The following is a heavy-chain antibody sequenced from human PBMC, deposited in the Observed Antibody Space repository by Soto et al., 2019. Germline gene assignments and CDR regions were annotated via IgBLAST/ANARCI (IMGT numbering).Heavy chain of an antibody. CDR2: ISSNTGNT. D-gene: IGHD2-15*01. J-gene: IGHJ4*02. V-gene: IGHV1-18*04. CDR1: GYTFTSFG. Sequence: QVQLVQSGPEVMKPGASVKVSCKTSGYTFTSFGISWVRQAPGQGLEWMGWISSNTGNTKYAEKFQGRVTLSTYTSTRTAVMELRSLRSDDTAVYYCARVPRKIVAMVTGDYWGQGTLVTVSS. CDR3: ARVPRKIVAMVTGDY.